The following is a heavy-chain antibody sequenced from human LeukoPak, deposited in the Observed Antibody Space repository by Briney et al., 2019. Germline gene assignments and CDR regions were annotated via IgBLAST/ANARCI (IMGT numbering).Heavy chain of an antibody. J-gene: IGHJ4*02. CDR1: GFTFDDYA. V-gene: IGHV3-9*01. Sequence: PGRSLRLSCAASGFTFDDYAMHWVRQAPGKGLEWVSGISWNSGSIGYADSVKGRFTISRDNAKNSLYLQMNSLRAEDTALYYCAKDILAEYDYGDYGDAFDYWGQGTLVTVSS. D-gene: IGHD4-17*01. CDR2: ISWNSGSI. CDR3: AKDILAEYDYGDYGDAFDY.